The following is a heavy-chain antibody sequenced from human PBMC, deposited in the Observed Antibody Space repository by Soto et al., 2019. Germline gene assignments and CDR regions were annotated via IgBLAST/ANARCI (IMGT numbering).Heavy chain of an antibody. J-gene: IGHJ5*02. V-gene: IGHV4-30-2*01. CDR2: IYHSGST. CDR3: ARSIAVAYNWFDP. Sequence: SETLSLTCAVSGGSISSGGYSWSWIRQPPGKGLEWIGYIYHSGSTYYNPSLKSRVTISVDRSKNQFSLKLSSVTAADTAVYYCARSIAVAYNWFDPWGQGTLGTVS. D-gene: IGHD6-19*01. CDR1: GGSISSGGYS.